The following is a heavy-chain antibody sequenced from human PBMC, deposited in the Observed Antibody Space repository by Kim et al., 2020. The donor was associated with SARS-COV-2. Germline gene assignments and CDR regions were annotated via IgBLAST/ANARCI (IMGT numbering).Heavy chain of an antibody. V-gene: IGHV3-33*01. J-gene: IGHJ4*02. Sequence: GGSLRLSCATSGFIFGNYGMHWVRRAPGKGLEWVAVIKYDGIKKYYAKSVMVQLTISRDNSDNMLYLQMDSLRAEDTAIYYCARAPGPYYFVYLGQGTLV. CDR3: ARAPGPYYFVY. CDR2: IKYDGIKK. D-gene: IGHD3-16*01. CDR1: GFIFGNYG.